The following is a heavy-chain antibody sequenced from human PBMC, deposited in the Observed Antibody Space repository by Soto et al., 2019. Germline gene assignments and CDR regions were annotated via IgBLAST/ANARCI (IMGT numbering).Heavy chain of an antibody. CDR3: ARDSYGSGYGMDA. D-gene: IGHD3-10*01. V-gene: IGHV2-5*02. J-gene: IGHJ6*02. CDR1: GFSLTRGVA. Sequence: QITLKEFGPLVVKPTQTLTLTCTFSGFSLTRGVAVGWIRQPPGKALEWLGIIYWDDDKRYSPSLKSRLTITKDSFIDQVVLTMTNLGPADTATYYCARDSYGSGYGMDAWGQGTTVTVSS. CDR2: IYWDDDK.